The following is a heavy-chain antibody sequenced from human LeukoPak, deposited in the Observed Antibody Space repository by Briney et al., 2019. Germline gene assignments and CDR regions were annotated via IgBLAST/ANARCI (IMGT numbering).Heavy chain of an antibody. CDR3: ARHVNDVWWSAFDS. CDR2: IYHSGSP. V-gene: IGHV4-38-2*01. D-gene: IGHD3-3*01. CDR1: GYSISSVYY. J-gene: IGHJ4*02. Sequence: PSETLSLTCPVSGYSISSVYYWGWIRQPPRKGLEWIGSIYHSGSPSYNPSLKSRVTISVDTSKSQFSLKLSSVTAADTAVYYCARHVNDVWWSAFDSWGQGNLGTVSP.